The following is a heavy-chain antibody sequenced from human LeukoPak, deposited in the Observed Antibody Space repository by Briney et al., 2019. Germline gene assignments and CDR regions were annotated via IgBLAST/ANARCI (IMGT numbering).Heavy chain of an antibody. D-gene: IGHD3-10*01. Sequence: GGSLRLSCAASGFTFSSYGMHWVRQAPGKGLEWVAVISYDGSNKYYADSVKGRFTISRDNSKNTLYLQMNSLRAGDTAVYYCARVRSYGSGFDYWGQGTLITVSS. CDR2: ISYDGSNK. V-gene: IGHV3-30*03. J-gene: IGHJ4*02. CDR1: GFTFSSYG. CDR3: ARVRSYGSGFDY.